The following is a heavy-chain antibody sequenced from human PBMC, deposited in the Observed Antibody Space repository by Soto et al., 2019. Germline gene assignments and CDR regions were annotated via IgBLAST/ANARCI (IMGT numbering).Heavy chain of an antibody. V-gene: IGHV4-59*01. CDR3: ARGYATFDY. CDR1: GGSISSYN. J-gene: IGHJ4*02. D-gene: IGHD5-12*01. CDR2: VYYSGST. Sequence: QVQLQESGPGLVKPSETLSLICTVSGGSISSYNWNWIRQPPGKGLEWIGYVYYSGSTNYNPSLKSRITISVDTSKNKFSLKLTSVTAADTAVYYCARGYATFDYWGQGTLVTVSS.